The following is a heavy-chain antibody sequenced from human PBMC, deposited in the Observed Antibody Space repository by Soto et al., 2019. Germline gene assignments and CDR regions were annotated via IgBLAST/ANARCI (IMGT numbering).Heavy chain of an antibody. Sequence: GGSLRLSCAASGLTISNYWMSWVRQAPGKGLEWLANIKQDGSALFCVDSVKGRFTISRDYANNSLYLQMNSLRAEDTAVYYCARGIVVVTDSSVRFDPWGQGTLVTVSS. J-gene: IGHJ5*02. D-gene: IGHD3-22*01. CDR2: IKQDGSAL. CDR3: ARGIVVVTDSSVRFDP. V-gene: IGHV3-7*02. CDR1: GLTISNYW.